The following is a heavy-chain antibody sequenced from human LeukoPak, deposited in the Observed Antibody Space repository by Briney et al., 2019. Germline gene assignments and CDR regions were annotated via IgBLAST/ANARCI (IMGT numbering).Heavy chain of an antibody. CDR1: GFTFSSYA. D-gene: IGHD5-12*01. V-gene: IGHV3-23*01. Sequence: LSGGSLRLSCAASGFTFSSYAMSWVRQAPGKGLEWVSAISGSGGSTYYADSEKGRFTISRDNSKNTLYLQMNSLRAEDTAVYYCAKDRDGGYTALDYWGQGTLVTVSS. J-gene: IGHJ4*02. CDR3: AKDRDGGYTALDY. CDR2: ISGSGGST.